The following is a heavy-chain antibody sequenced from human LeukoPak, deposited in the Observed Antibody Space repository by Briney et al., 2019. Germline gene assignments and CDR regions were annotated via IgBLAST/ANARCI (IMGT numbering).Heavy chain of an antibody. Sequence: GGSLRLSCAASGFTFSSYEMNWVRQAPGKGLEWVSYISSSGSTIYYADSVKGRFTISRDNAKNSLYLQMNSLRAEDTAVYYCARQMYSTTWSREDAFDIWGQGTMVTVSS. J-gene: IGHJ3*02. CDR3: ARQMYSTTWSREDAFDI. V-gene: IGHV3-48*03. CDR2: ISSSGSTI. D-gene: IGHD6-13*01. CDR1: GFTFSSYE.